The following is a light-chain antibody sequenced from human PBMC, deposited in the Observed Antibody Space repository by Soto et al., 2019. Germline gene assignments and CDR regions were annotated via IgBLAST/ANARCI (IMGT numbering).Light chain of an antibody. V-gene: IGKV3-20*01. CDR2: GAS. CDR1: QSVSSSS. Sequence: EIVLTQSPGTLSLSPGERATLSCRASQSVSSSSLAWYQQKPGQAPRLLIYGASSRATGIPDRFSGSGSGTDFTLTISRLEPADFAVYSCQQYGSAPGTFGQGTKLEIK. CDR3: QQYGSAPGT. J-gene: IGKJ2*01.